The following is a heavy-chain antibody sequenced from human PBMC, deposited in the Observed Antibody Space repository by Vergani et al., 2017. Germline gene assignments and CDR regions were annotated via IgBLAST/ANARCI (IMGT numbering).Heavy chain of an antibody. CDR3: AKGHDSSGYYDDY. V-gene: IGHV4-30-2*01. CDR2: IYYSGST. J-gene: IGHJ4*02. CDR1: GGSISSGGYS. Sequence: QLQLQESGPGLVKPSQTLSLTCAVSGGSISSGGYSWSWIRQPPGKGLEWIGYIYYSGSTYYNPSLKSRVTISVDRSKNQFSLKLSAVTAADTAVYYCAKGHDSSGYYDDYWGQGTLVTVSS. D-gene: IGHD3-22*01.